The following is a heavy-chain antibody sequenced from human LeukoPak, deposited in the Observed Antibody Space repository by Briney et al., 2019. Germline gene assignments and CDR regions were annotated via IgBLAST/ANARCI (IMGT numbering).Heavy chain of an antibody. CDR2: INPNSGGT. J-gene: IGHJ5*02. D-gene: IGHD5-24*01. Sequence: ASVKVSCKASGYTFTGYYMHWVRQAPGQGLEWMGWINPNSGGTNYAQKFQGRVTMTRDTSISTAYMELSRLRSDDTAVYYCARVIEMATILYWFDPWGQGTLVTVSS. V-gene: IGHV1-2*02. CDR3: ARVIEMATILYWFDP. CDR1: GYTFTGYY.